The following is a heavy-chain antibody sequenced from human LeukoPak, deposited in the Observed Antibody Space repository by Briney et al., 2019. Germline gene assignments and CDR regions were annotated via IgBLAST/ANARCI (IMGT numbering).Heavy chain of an antibody. CDR3: ARDASRSGYFDY. J-gene: IGHJ4*02. CDR2: ISYDGSNK. V-gene: IGHV3-30-3*01. Sequence: GGSLRLSCAASGFTFSSYAMHWVRQAPGKGLEWVAVISYDGSNKYYADSVKGRFTISRDNSKNTLYLQMNSLRAEDTAVYYCARDASRSGYFDYWGQGTLVTVSS. CDR1: GFTFSSYA. D-gene: IGHD6-25*01.